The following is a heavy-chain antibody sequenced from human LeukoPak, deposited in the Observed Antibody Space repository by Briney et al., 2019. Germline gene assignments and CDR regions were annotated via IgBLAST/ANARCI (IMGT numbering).Heavy chain of an antibody. V-gene: IGHV5-51*01. CDR1: RYSFPNYW. Sequence: GESLKISCKGSRYSFPNYWIGWVRQMPGKGLEWMGVIYPGDSDIRYSPSFQGQVTISADKSITTAYLQWSGLKASDTAMYYCAKQAGSGYSGYYFNYWGQGTPVTVSS. CDR2: IYPGDSDI. J-gene: IGHJ4*02. D-gene: IGHD5-12*01. CDR3: AKQAGSGYSGYYFNY.